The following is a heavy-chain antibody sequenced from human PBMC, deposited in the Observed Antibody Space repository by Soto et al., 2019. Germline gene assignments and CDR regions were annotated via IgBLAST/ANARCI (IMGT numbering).Heavy chain of an antibody. Sequence: GASVKVSCKASGSTFSSYAISWVRQAPGQGLEWMGGIIPIFGTANYAQKFKVRVTITADESTSTAYMELSSLRSEDPAVYYCARGTSSSILYFDYWGKGSLVTVSS. CDR2: IIPIFGTA. CDR3: ARGTSSSILYFDY. CDR1: GSTFSSYA. J-gene: IGHJ4*02. D-gene: IGHD6-6*01. V-gene: IGHV1-69*13.